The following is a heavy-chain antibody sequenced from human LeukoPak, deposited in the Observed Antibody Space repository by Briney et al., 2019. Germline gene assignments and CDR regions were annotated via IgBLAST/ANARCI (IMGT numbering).Heavy chain of an antibody. CDR2: MYYSGST. D-gene: IGHD3-16*02. CDR3: ARTTYVWGSYRSNYYYYMDV. J-gene: IGHJ6*03. CDR1: GGPIRSSGYY. V-gene: IGHV4-39*07. Sequence: SETLSLTCTVSGGPIRSSGYYWGWIRQPPGKGLEWIGTMYYSGSTYHKPSLKSRVTISVDTSKNQFSLKLRSVTAADTAVYYCARTTYVWGSYRSNYYYYMDVWGKGTTVTVSS.